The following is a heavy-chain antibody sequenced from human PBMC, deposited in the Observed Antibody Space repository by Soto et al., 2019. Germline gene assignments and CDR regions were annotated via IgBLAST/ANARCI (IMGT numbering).Heavy chain of an antibody. CDR3: ARVLDYDILTGLGY. CDR2: IYYSGST. D-gene: IGHD3-9*01. CDR1: GGSISSYY. Sequence: SETLSLTCTVSGGSISSYYWSWIRQPPGKGLEWIGYIYYSGSTNYNPSLKSRVTISVDTSKNQFSLKLSSVTAADTAVYYCARVLDYDILTGLGYWGQGTLVTVSS. J-gene: IGHJ4*02. V-gene: IGHV4-59*01.